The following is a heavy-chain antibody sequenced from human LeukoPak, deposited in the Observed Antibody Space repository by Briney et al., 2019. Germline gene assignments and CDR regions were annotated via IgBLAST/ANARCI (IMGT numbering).Heavy chain of an antibody. CDR1: EFIFSGYW. J-gene: IGHJ4*02. Sequence: GGSLRLSCAASEFIFSGYWMNWVRQAPGKGLEWVANIKQDGSEKQYVDSVRGRFTIFRDNAKNSLYLQMNSLRVEDTAVYYCARDGFVGAADYWGQGTLVTVSS. CDR2: IKQDGSEK. D-gene: IGHD6-13*01. CDR3: ARDGFVGAADY. V-gene: IGHV3-7*01.